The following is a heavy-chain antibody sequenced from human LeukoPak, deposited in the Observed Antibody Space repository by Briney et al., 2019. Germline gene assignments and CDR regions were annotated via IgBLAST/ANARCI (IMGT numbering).Heavy chain of an antibody. D-gene: IGHD3-3*01. V-gene: IGHV1-3*01. J-gene: IGHJ4*02. CDR3: ARGDFWSGYCY. Sequence: ASVKVSCEASGYTFTSYAMHWVRQAPGQRLEWMGWINAGNGNTKYSQKFQGRVTITRDTSASTAYMELSSLRSEDTAVYYCARGDFWSGYCYWGQGTLVTVSS. CDR1: GYTFTSYA. CDR2: INAGNGNT.